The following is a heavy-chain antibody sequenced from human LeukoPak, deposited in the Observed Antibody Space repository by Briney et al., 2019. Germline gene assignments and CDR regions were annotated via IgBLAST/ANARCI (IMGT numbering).Heavy chain of an antibody. CDR2: IYSGGST. D-gene: IGHD1-26*01. CDR1: GFTVSTNY. Sequence: GGSLRLSCAASGFTVSTNYMSWVRQAPGKGLEWVSVIYSGGSTYYADSVKGRFTISRDNSKNTLYLQMNSLRVDDTAVYYCARDPSGSYHFHSWGQGTLSPSP. J-gene: IGHJ4*02. CDR3: ARDPSGSYHFHS. V-gene: IGHV3-66*01.